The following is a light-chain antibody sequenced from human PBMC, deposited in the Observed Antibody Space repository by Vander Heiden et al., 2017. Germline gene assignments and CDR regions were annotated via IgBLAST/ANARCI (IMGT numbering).Light chain of an antibody. CDR2: DDR. V-gene: IGLV3-21*02. J-gene: IGLJ1*01. CDR1: NIGSKS. Sequence: SYVLPQPPSVSVAPGQTARITCGGNNIGSKSVHWYQQKPGQAPVLVVYDDRDRPSGSPERFSGSNSGNTATMTISRVEAGDEADYYCQVWDSRSDHLYVFGTGTKVTVL. CDR3: QVWDSRSDHLYV.